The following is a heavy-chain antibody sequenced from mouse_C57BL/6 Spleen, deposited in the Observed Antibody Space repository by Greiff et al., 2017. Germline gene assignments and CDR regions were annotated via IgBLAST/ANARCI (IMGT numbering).Heavy chain of an antibody. J-gene: IGHJ2*01. D-gene: IGHD1-1*01. Sequence: VQLQQPGAELVKPGASVKLSCKASGYTFTSYWMQWVKQRPGQGLEWIGELDPSDSYTNYNHKFKGKATLTVDTSSSTAYMQRSSLTSEDAAVYYWAREGLDYYGSRSYYFDYWGQGTTLTVSS. CDR3: AREGLDYYGSRSYYFDY. V-gene: IGHV1-50*01. CDR2: LDPSDSYT. CDR1: GYTFTSYW.